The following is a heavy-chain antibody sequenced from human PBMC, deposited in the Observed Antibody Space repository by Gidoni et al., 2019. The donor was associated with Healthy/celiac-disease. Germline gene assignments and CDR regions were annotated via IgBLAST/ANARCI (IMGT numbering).Heavy chain of an antibody. J-gene: IGHJ3*02. CDR3: AKDGDGYPDAFDI. D-gene: IGHD5-12*01. CDR2: ISGSGGST. CDR1: VVTSSSYS. Sequence: EVQLLVSGGGLVQPGGSLRLSRAASVVTSSSYSMSWVRQAPGKGLEWVTGISGSGGSTYYADSVKGRFTISRDNSKNKLYLQMNRLRAEDTDVYDCAKDGDGYPDAFDIWGQGTMVTVSS. V-gene: IGHV3-23*01.